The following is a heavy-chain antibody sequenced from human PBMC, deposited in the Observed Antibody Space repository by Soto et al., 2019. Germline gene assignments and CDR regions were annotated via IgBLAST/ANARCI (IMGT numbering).Heavy chain of an antibody. CDR2: INAGNGNT. J-gene: IGHJ6*03. CDR1: GYTFTRYA. D-gene: IGHD6-6*01. CDR3: ATGEQLVRSAYYYYYMDV. Sequence: ASVKVSCKASGYTFTRYAMHWVRQAPGQRLEWMGWINAGNGNTKYSQKFQGRVTITRDTSASTAYMELSSLRSEDTAVYYCATGEQLVRSAYYYYYMDVWGKGTTVTVSS. V-gene: IGHV1-3*01.